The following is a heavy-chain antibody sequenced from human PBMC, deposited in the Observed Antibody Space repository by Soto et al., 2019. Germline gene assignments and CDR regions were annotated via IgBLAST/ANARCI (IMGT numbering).Heavy chain of an antibody. D-gene: IGHD3-10*01. V-gene: IGHV3-30*18. J-gene: IGHJ4*02. CDR1: GFTFSNYG. CDR2: ISYDGNNK. Sequence: GGSLRLSCAASGFTFSNYGIHWVRQAPGKGLEWVAVISYDGNNKYYADSVKGRFTISRDNSKNTLYLQMNSLRAEDTAVYYCAKDWGYYGSGSSYFDYWGQGALVTVSS. CDR3: AKDWGYYGSGSSYFDY.